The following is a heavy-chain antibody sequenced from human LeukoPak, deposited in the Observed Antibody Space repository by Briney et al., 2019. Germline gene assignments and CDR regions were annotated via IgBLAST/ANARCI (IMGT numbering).Heavy chain of an antibody. Sequence: GGSLRLSCAASGFTFSSYGMSWVRQAPGKGLEWVSAISGSGGSTYYADSVKGRFTISRDNSKNTLYLQMNSLRAEDTAVYYCAKGGVVVITTALFDYWGQGTLVTVSS. J-gene: IGHJ4*02. D-gene: IGHD3-22*01. V-gene: IGHV3-23*01. CDR2: ISGSGGST. CDR1: GFTFSSYG. CDR3: AKGGVVVITTALFDY.